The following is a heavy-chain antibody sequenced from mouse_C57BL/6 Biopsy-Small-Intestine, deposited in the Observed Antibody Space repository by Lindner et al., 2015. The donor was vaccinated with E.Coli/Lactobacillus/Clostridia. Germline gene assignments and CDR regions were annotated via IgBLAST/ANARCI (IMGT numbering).Heavy chain of an antibody. D-gene: IGHD4-1*01. J-gene: IGHJ2*01. Sequence: VQLQESGAELVKPGASVKISCKASGYAFSNYWMNWVKQRPGRGLEWIGQIYPGDGDINYSGNFKGKATLTADTSSSTAYMQLSSLTSEDSAVYFCAKSLGAYWGQGTTLTVSS. CDR2: IYPGDGDI. CDR1: GYAFSNYW. CDR3: AKSLGAY. V-gene: IGHV1-80*01.